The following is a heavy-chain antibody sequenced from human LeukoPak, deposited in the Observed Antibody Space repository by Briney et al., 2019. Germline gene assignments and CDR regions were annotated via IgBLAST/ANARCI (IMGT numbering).Heavy chain of an antibody. CDR1: GFTFSSYA. J-gene: IGHJ1*01. V-gene: IGHV3-64*01. Sequence: PGGSLRLSCAASGFTFSSYAMHWVRQAPGKGLEYVSAISSNGGSTYYANSVKGRFTISRDNSKNTLYLQMGSLRAEDMAVYYCARGSGSYLTPGEYFQHWGQGTLVTVSS. CDR2: ISSNGGST. CDR3: ARGSGSYLTPGEYFQH. D-gene: IGHD1-26*01.